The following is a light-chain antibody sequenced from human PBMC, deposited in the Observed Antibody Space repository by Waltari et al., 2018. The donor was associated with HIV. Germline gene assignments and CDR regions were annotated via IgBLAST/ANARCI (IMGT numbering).Light chain of an antibody. V-gene: IGKV3-11*01. CDR2: DTF. CDR1: QNFGSY. Sequence: EIVLTQSPATLSLSPGERATVSCRASQNFGSYLAWYQQRPGQAPRLLFYDTFSRAAGIPARFIGSASETDFTLTIDSLEPEDFALYYCQHRSNWPPMFTFGQGTKLEI. J-gene: IGKJ2*01. CDR3: QHRSNWPPMFT.